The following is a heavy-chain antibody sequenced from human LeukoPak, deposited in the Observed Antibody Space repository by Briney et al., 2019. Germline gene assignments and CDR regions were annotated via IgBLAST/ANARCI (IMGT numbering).Heavy chain of an antibody. D-gene: IGHD3-3*01. J-gene: IGHJ4*02. CDR3: ARKYNDFWSGYYYVDY. V-gene: IGHV1-8*01. CDR2: MYPYSGNT. Sequence: ASVKVSCKASGYTFTSYDINWERQATGQGLEWMGWMYPYSGNTGYARKFQGRVTMTRNTSISTAYMELSSLRSEDTAVYYCARKYNDFWSGYYYVDYWGQGTLVTVSS. CDR1: GYTFTSYD.